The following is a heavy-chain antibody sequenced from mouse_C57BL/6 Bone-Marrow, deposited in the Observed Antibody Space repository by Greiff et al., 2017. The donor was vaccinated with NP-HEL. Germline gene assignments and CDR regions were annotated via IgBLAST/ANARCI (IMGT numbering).Heavy chain of an antibody. CDR2: IDPSASYT. CDR3: ARNPYYGSSRHWYFDV. D-gene: IGHD1-1*01. V-gene: IGHV1-59*01. Sequence: VQLQQPGAELVRPGTSVKLSCKASGYTFTSYWMHWVKQRPGQGLEWIGVIDPSASYTNYNQKFKGHAPLTVDTSSSTAYMQLSSLTSEDSAVYYCARNPYYGSSRHWYFDVWGTGTTVTVSS. CDR1: GYTFTSYW. J-gene: IGHJ1*03.